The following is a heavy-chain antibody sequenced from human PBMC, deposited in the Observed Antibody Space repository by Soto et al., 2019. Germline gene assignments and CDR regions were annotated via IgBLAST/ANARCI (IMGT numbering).Heavy chain of an antibody. CDR3: ARRNIAVSGKDQRFDP. CDR2: IRYSGTA. CDR1: GDAISVTDYY. V-gene: IGHV4-39*01. Sequence: LYLTCCVFGDAISVTDYYWAWIRQPLGKGMEWIGDIRYSGTAYYNPSLKSRVTMSVDTSSNQFSLKVTSVTAADTGLYYCARRNIAVSGKDQRFDPCGQGTQVT. J-gene: IGHJ5*01. D-gene: IGHD6-19*01.